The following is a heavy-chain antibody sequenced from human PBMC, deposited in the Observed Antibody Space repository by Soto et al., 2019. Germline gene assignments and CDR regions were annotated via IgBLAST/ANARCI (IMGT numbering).Heavy chain of an antibody. V-gene: IGHV3-33*01. CDR1: GFTFSSYG. CDR3: ARDLSSGYFGSSQYFQH. D-gene: IGHD3-22*01. Sequence: QVQLVESGGGVVQPGRSLRLSCAASGFTFSSYGMHWVRQAPGKGLDWVALIWYDGSNKFYADSVKGRFTISRDNSKNTLYLQMNRLRAEDTAVYYCARDLSSGYFGSSQYFQHWGQGTLVTVSS. CDR2: IWYDGSNK. J-gene: IGHJ1*01.